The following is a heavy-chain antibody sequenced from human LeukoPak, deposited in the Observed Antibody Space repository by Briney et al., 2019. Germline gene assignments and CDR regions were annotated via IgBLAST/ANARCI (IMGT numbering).Heavy chain of an antibody. CDR3: ARGYSYYYDSSGYIDY. D-gene: IGHD3-22*01. CDR2: IYSGGNT. V-gene: IGHV3-66*01. Sequence: GGSLRLSCAASGFTVSSNYMSWVRQAPGKGLAWVSVIYSGGNTYYADSVKGRFTISRDNSKNTLYLQMNSLRAEDTAVYYCARGYSYYYDSSGYIDYWGQGTLVTVSS. J-gene: IGHJ4*02. CDR1: GFTVSSNY.